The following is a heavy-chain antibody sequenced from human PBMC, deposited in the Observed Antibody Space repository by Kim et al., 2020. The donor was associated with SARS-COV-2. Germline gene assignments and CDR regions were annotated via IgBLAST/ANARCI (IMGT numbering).Heavy chain of an antibody. CDR2: IKSKTDGGTT. D-gene: IGHD4-17*01. CDR3: TTDSPYGDYVGGMDV. J-gene: IGHJ6*02. V-gene: IGHV3-15*01. Sequence: GGSLRLSCAASGFTFSNAWMSWVRQAPGKGLEWVGRIKSKTDGGTTDYAAPVKGRFTISRDDSKNTLYLQMNSLKTEDTAVYYCTTDSPYGDYVGGMDVWGQGTTVTVSS. CDR1: GFTFSNAW.